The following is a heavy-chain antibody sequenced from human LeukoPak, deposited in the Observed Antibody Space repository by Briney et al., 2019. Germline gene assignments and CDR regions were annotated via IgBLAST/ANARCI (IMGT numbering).Heavy chain of an antibody. CDR1: GIPFIDAW. CDR2: IKGTTADGTT. Sequence: GGSLRLSCELSGIPFIDAWMSWVRQAPGKGLEWVGRIKGTTADGTTAYAAPVKGRFLIARDDSQRMVYLQMDSLKIEDTAVYFCTWVDCSGGSCYFASWGQGTQVTVSS. V-gene: IGHV3-15*01. CDR3: TWVDCSGGSCYFAS. D-gene: IGHD2-15*01. J-gene: IGHJ4*02.